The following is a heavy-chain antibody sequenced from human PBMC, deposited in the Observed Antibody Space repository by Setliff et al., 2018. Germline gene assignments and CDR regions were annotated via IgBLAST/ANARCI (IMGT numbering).Heavy chain of an antibody. CDR2: IRHDGNNK. CDR1: GFSFSNHG. Sequence: PGGSLRLSCAASGFSFSNHGMHWVRQAPGKGLEWVAFIRHDGNNKYYADSVRGRFTISRDNSKNSLYLQMNSLRAEDTAVYYCAKDGVGPTYTYFFDYWGQGTQVTVSS. CDR3: AKDGVGPTYTYFFDY. V-gene: IGHV3-30*02. D-gene: IGHD1-26*01. J-gene: IGHJ4*02.